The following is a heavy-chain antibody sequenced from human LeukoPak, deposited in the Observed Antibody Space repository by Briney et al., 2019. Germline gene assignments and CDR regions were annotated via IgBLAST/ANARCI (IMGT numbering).Heavy chain of an antibody. CDR3: ARDGRRVVPAVSVDY. Sequence: GGSLRLSCAASGFTFSSYAMHWVRQAPGKGLEWVAVISYDGSNKYYADSVKGRFTISRDNSKNTLYLQMNSLRAEDTAVYYCARDGRRVVPAVSVDYWGQGTLVTVSS. V-gene: IGHV3-30-3*01. CDR2: ISYDGSNK. CDR1: GFTFSSYA. D-gene: IGHD2-2*01. J-gene: IGHJ4*02.